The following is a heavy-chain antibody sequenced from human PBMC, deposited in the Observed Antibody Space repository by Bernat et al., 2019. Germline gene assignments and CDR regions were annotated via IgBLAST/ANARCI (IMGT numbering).Heavy chain of an antibody. Sequence: EVQLVESGGGLIQPGGSLRLSCAASGFIVSSNYMSWVRQAPGKGLEWVSVIYSGGNTYYADSVKGRFTISRDSSKNTLFLQMNSLRAEDTAVYYCVNRVTIFWGQGTLVIVSS. J-gene: IGHJ4*02. CDR1: GFIVSSNY. D-gene: IGHD2/OR15-2a*01. CDR2: IYSGGNT. V-gene: IGHV3-53*01. CDR3: VNRVTIF.